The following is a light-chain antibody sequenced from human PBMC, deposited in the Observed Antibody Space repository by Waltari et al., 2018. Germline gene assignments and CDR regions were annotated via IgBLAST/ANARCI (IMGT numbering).Light chain of an antibody. J-gene: IGLJ1*01. CDR2: DVS. V-gene: IGLV2-14*03. CDR3: CSYTSSSTYV. CDR1: RSDVGGYDF. Sequence: QSALTQPASVSGSPGQSIPISCPGTRSDVGGYDFVSWYQQHPDKAPTLIIYDVSKRPSEVSNRFSGSKSGYTASLTISGLQAADEADYYCCSYTSSSTYVFGTGTKVTVL.